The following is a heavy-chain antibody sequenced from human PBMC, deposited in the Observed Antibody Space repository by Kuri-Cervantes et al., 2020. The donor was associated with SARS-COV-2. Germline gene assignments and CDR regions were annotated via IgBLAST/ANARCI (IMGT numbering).Heavy chain of an antibody. CDR1: GFTFSSYG. V-gene: IGHV3-33*08. D-gene: IGHD3-10*01. CDR2: IWYDGSNK. Sequence: GESLKISCAASGFTFSSYGMHWVRQAPGKGLEGVAVIWYDGSNKYYADSVKGRFTISRDNSKNTLYLQMNSLRAEDAAVYYCARDSHYYGSGSYLGCCGMDVWGQGTTVTVSS. J-gene: IGHJ6*02. CDR3: ARDSHYYGSGSYLGCCGMDV.